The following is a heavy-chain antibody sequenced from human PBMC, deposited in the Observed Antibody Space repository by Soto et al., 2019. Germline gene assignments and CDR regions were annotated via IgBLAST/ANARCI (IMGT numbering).Heavy chain of an antibody. V-gene: IGHV1-69*01. Sequence: QVQLVQSGAEVKKPGSSVKVSCKASGGTFSSYAISWVRQAPGQGLEWMGGIIPIFGTANYAQKFQGRVTITADESTSTAYMEMRSLRSEDTAVYYCARGNDCSGGSCYPAEFDYWGQGTLVTVSS. CDR2: IIPIFGTA. CDR3: ARGNDCSGGSCYPAEFDY. CDR1: GGTFSSYA. J-gene: IGHJ4*02. D-gene: IGHD2-15*01.